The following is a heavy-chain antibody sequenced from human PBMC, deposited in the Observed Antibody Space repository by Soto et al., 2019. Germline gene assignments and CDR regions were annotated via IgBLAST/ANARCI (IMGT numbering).Heavy chain of an antibody. CDR1: GYTFTSYT. Sequence: QVQLVQSGAEVKKPGASVKVSCKASGYTFTSYTISWVREAPGQGLEWMGWINIYNGNTNYPQKVQGRATMTADTSTSTAFMELRSLRSDDTAVYYCARDLDYYGLDVWGQGITVIVSS. V-gene: IGHV1-18*01. J-gene: IGHJ6*02. CDR3: ARDLDYYGLDV. CDR2: INIYNGNT.